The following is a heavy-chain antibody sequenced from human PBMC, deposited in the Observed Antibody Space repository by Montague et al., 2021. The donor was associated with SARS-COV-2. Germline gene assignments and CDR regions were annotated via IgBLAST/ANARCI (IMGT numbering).Heavy chain of an antibody. J-gene: IGHJ4*02. V-gene: IGHV6-1*01. CDR2: TYYRSKWYS. CDR3: VRYSGWFYFDF. Sequence: CAISGDSVSSNSVAWSWLRQSPSRGLEWLGRTYYRSKWYSDYVPSVRGRLTVNPDASKNEFSLELNYVTPEDTAVYYCVRYSGWFYFDFWGQGTLVTVSS. CDR1: GDSVSSNSVA. D-gene: IGHD6-19*01.